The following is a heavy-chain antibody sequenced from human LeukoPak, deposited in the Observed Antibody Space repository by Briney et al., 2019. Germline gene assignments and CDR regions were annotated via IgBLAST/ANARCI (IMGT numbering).Heavy chain of an antibody. D-gene: IGHD3-10*01. CDR1: GFTFSSYS. CDR3: ARSDRWFGAYYFDY. J-gene: IGHJ4*02. CDR2: ISSSSSTI. V-gene: IGHV3-48*01. Sequence: AGGSLRLSCAASGFTFSSYSMTWVRLAPGKGLEWVSYISSSSSTIYYADSVKGRFTISRDNAKNSPYLQMNSLRAEDTAVYYCARSDRWFGAYYFDYWGQGTLVTVSS.